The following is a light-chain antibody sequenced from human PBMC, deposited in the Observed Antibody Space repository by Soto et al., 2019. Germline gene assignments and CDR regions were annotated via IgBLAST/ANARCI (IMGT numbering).Light chain of an antibody. CDR3: QHYKDPPA. J-gene: IGKJ4*01. CDR2: DAS. Sequence: DIQMTPSPSSLSASVGDRVTITCQASQDISKSLNWYQQKPGKAPKLLICDASDLETGVPSRFSGSGSGTAFTFTITSLQPEDVGTYYCQHYKDPPAFGGGTKGEI. V-gene: IGKV1-33*01. CDR1: QDISKS.